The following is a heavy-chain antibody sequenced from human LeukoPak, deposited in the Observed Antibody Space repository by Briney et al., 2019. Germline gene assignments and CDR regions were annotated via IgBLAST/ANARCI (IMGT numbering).Heavy chain of an antibody. D-gene: IGHD2-15*01. V-gene: IGHV3-30*03. J-gene: IGHJ6*02. Sequence: GGSLRLSCAASGFTFSSYGMHWVRQAPGKGLEWVAVISYDGSNKYYADSVKGRFTISRDNAKNTLYLQMNSLRAEDTAVYYCARRLVVAATPYYYYGMDVWGQGTTVTVSS. CDR2: ISYDGSNK. CDR3: ARRLVVAATPYYYYGMDV. CDR1: GFTFSSYG.